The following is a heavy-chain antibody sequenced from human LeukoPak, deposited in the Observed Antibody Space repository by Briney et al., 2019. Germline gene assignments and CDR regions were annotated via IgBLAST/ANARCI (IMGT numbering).Heavy chain of an antibody. Sequence: PGESLKISCKGSGYSFTSYWIGWVRQMPGKGLEWMGIIYPGDSDTRYSPSFQGQVTISADKSISTAYLQWSSLKASDTAMYYCARLGGPLTTVAGYYFDYWGQGTLVTVSS. CDR2: IYPGDSDT. CDR3: ARLGGPLTTVAGYYFDY. V-gene: IGHV5-51*01. J-gene: IGHJ4*02. D-gene: IGHD6-19*01. CDR1: GYSFTSYW.